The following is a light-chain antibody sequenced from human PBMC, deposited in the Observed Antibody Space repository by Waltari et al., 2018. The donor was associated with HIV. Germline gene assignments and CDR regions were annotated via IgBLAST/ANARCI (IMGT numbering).Light chain of an antibody. Sequence: QSALPQPASVSGSPGQSLTISCPGSSNAVGGSTYVSWYQQHPGKAPILMIYDVSTRPAGVSDRFSGSKSGDTASLTISGLQPEDEADYYCESYTSTSVWVFGGGTRLTVL. J-gene: IGLJ3*02. V-gene: IGLV2-14*03. CDR3: ESYTSTSVWV. CDR2: DVS. CDR1: SNAVGGSTY.